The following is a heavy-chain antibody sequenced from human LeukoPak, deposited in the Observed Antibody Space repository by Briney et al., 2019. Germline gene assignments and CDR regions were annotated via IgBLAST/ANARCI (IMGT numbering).Heavy chain of an antibody. CDR1: GFTFSSYA. J-gene: IGHJ4*02. V-gene: IGHV3-23*01. CDR3: AKVGYYGSGSYYNGGYYFDY. CDR2: ISGSGGST. Sequence: GGSLRLSCAASGFTFSSYAMSWVRQAPGKGLEWVLAISGSGGSTYYADSVKGRFTISRDNSKNTLYLQMNSLRTEDTAVYYCAKVGYYGSGSYYNGGYYFDYWGQGTLVTVSS. D-gene: IGHD3-10*01.